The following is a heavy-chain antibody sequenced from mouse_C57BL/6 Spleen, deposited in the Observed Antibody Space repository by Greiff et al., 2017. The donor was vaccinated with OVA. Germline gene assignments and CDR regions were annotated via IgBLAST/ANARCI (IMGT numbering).Heavy chain of an antibody. J-gene: IGHJ3*01. CDR1: GYTFTDYY. CDR2: INPNNGGT. V-gene: IGHV1-26*01. Sequence: EVQLQQSGPELVKPGASVMISCKASGYTFTDYYINWVKQSHGKSLEWIGDINPNNGGTSYNQKFKGKATLTVDKSSSTAYMELRSLTSEDSAVYYCARKGPNYGYAAWFAYWGQGTLVTVSA. CDR3: ARKGPNYGYAAWFAY. D-gene: IGHD2-2*01.